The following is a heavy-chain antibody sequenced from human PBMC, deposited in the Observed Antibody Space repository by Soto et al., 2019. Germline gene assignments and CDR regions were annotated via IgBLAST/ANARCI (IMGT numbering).Heavy chain of an antibody. CDR1: GFTLGNYW. D-gene: IGHD1-1*01. J-gene: IGHJ4*02. CDR3: ERGGLEPFDY. V-gene: IGHV3-74*01. Sequence: PGGSLRLSCAASGFTLGNYWMHWVRQAPGKGLVWVSRINDYGTTINYAESVEGRFIISRDDAKSEVYLQMKNLRAEDSAVYYSERGGLEPFDYWGQGALVTVSS. CDR2: INDYGTTI.